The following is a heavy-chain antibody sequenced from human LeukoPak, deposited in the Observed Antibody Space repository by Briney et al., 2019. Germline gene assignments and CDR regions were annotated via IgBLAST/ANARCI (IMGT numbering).Heavy chain of an antibody. V-gene: IGHV1-2*02. CDR1: GYTFTGYY. Sequence: ASVKVSCKASGYTFTGYYMHWVRQAPGQGLEWMGWINPNSGGTNYAQKFQGRVTMTRDTSISTAYMELSRLRSDDTAVYYCARDRRTYYYGSGSYYKVGRLDFWGQGTLVTVSS. CDR3: ARDRRTYYYGSGSYYKVGRLDF. D-gene: IGHD3-10*01. J-gene: IGHJ4*02. CDR2: INPNSGGT.